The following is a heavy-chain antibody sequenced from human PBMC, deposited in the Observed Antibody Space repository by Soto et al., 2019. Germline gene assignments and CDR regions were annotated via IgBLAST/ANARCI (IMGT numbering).Heavy chain of an antibody. V-gene: IGHV3-23*01. CDR1: GFTFSSYA. CDR2: ISGSGGST. J-gene: IGHJ5*02. CDR3: AKGSSYSSSCPFDP. D-gene: IGHD6-13*01. Sequence: GGSLRPSCAASGFTFSSYAMSWVRQAPGKGLEWVSAISGSGGSTYYADSVKGRFTISRDNSKNTLYLQMNSLRAEDTAVYYCAKGSSYSSSCPFDPWGQGTLVTVSS.